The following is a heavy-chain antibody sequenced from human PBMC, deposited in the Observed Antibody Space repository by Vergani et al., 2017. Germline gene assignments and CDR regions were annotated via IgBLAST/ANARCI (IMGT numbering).Heavy chain of an antibody. D-gene: IGHD1-26*01. J-gene: IGHJ4*02. V-gene: IGHV4-38-2*01. CDR1: GYSISSGYY. CDR3: ARRGSYYPFDY. CDR2: IYHSGST. Sequence: VQLQESGPGLVKPPGTLSLTCAVSGYSISSGYYWGWIRQPPGKGLEWIGSIYHSGSTYYNPSLKSRVTISVDTSKNQFSLKLSSVTAADTAVYYCARRGSYYPFDYWGQGTLVTVSS.